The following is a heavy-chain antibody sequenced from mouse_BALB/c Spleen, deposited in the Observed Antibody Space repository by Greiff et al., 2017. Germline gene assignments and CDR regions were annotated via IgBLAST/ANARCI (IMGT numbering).Heavy chain of an antibody. D-gene: IGHD1-1*01. CDR1: GDSITSGY. Sequence: EVQLQESGPSLVKPSQTLSLTCSVTGDSITSGYWNWIRKFPGNKLEYMGYISYSGSTYYNPSLKSRISITRDTSKNQYDLQLNAVTTEDTATYDCARCLQYYGSSYWFDYWGQGTTLTVSA. V-gene: IGHV3-8*02. J-gene: IGHJ2*01. CDR3: ARCLQYYGSSYWFDY. CDR2: ISYSGST.